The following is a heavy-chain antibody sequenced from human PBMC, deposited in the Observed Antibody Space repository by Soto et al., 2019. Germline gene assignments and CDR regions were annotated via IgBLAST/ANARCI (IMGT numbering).Heavy chain of an antibody. J-gene: IGHJ6*02. CDR2: IYYSGST. CDR3: ARQLWRSYGMDV. V-gene: IGHV4-39*01. CDR1: GGSISSSSYY. Sequence: PSETLSLTCTVSGGSISSSSYYWGWIRQPPGKGLEWIGSIYYSGSTYYNPSLKSRVTISVDTSKNQFSLKLSSVTAADTAVYYCARQLWRSYGMDVWGQGTTVTVSS. D-gene: IGHD3-16*01.